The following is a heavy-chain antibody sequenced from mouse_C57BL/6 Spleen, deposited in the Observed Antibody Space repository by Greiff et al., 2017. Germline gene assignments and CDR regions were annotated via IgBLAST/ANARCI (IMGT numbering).Heavy chain of an antibody. CDR3: ARSGTEYYFDY. D-gene: IGHD3-3*01. Sequence: EVKLQQSGPELVKPGASVKISCKASGYTFTDYYMNWVKQSHGKSLEWIGDINPNNGGTSYNQKFKGKATLTVDKSSSTAYMELRSLTSEDSAVYYCARSGTEYYFDYWGQGTTLTVSS. CDR1: GYTFTDYY. CDR2: INPNNGGT. V-gene: IGHV1-26*01. J-gene: IGHJ2*01.